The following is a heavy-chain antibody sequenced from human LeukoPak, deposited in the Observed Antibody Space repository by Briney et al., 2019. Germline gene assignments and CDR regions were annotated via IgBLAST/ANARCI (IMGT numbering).Heavy chain of an antibody. J-gene: IGHJ4*02. Sequence: ASVKVSCKASGYTFTGYYMHWVRQAPGQGLEWMGWINPNSGGTNYAQKFQGRVTMTRDTSISTAYMELSRLRSDDTAVYYCARDRVAVAGLTLDYWGQGTLVTVSS. V-gene: IGHV1-2*02. CDR1: GYTFTGYY. CDR2: INPNSGGT. D-gene: IGHD6-19*01. CDR3: ARDRVAVAGLTLDY.